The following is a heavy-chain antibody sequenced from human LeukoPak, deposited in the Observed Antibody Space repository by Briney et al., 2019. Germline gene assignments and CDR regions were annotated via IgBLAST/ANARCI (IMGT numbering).Heavy chain of an antibody. CDR2: INPSGGST. V-gene: IGHV1-46*01. D-gene: IGHD2-2*02. CDR3: AREYCRSTSCYRGYFDL. Sequence: ASVKVSCKASGYTFTSYYMHWVRQAPGQGLEWMGIINPSGGSTSYAQKFQGRVTMTRDMSTSTVYMELSSLRSEDTAVYYCAREYCRSTSCYRGYFDLWGRGTLVTVSS. CDR1: GYTFTSYY. J-gene: IGHJ2*01.